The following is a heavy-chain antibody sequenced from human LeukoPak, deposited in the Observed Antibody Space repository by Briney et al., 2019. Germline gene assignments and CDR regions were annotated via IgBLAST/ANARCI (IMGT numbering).Heavy chain of an antibody. CDR1: GYSFTIYW. Sequence: GESLKISCKGSGYSFTIYWITWVRQMPGKGLEWMGRIDPTDSYTNYSPSFRGHVTISADKSISTAFLQWSSLKASDTAMYYCVRLAISGYGFDYWGQGTLVTVSS. CDR3: VRLAISGYGFDY. D-gene: IGHD5-12*01. CDR2: IDPTDSYT. J-gene: IGHJ4*02. V-gene: IGHV5-10-1*01.